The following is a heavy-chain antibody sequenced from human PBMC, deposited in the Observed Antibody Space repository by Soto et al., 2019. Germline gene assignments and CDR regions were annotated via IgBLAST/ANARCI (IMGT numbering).Heavy chain of an antibody. V-gene: IGHV4-39*02. Sequence: SETLSLTCTVSGDSIARSNFYWGWIRQPPGKGLEWLGSIFYSGSTFYNPALKSRVTFSVDTSKNHFSLKLSSVTAADTAVYYCARHKTTMLTVVSAFDPWGQGTRVTVSS. D-gene: IGHD3-22*01. CDR3: ARHKTTMLTVVSAFDP. CDR2: IFYSGST. J-gene: IGHJ5*02. CDR1: GDSIARSNFY.